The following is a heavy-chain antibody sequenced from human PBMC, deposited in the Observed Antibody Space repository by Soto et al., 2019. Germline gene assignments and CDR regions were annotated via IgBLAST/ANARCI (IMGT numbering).Heavy chain of an antibody. CDR2: IWYDGSNK. D-gene: IGHD3-22*01. CDR3: AREMGDYYDSSGHPYYGMDV. CDR1: GFTFSSYG. Sequence: QVQLVESGGGVVQPGRSLRLSCAASGFTFSSYGMHWVHQAPGKGLEWVAVIWYDGSNKYYADSVKGRFTISRDNSKNTLYLQMNSLRAEDTAVYYCAREMGDYYDSSGHPYYGMDVWGQGTTVTVSS. J-gene: IGHJ6*02. V-gene: IGHV3-33*01.